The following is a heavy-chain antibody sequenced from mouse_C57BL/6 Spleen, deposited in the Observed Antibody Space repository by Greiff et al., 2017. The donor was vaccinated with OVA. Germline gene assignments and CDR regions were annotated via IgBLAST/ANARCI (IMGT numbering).Heavy chain of an antibody. D-gene: IGHD2-3*01. CDR2: ISYDGSN. Sequence: VQLQQSGPGLVKPSQSLSLTCSVTGYSITSGYYWNWIRQFPGNKLEWMGYISYDGSNNYNPSLKNRISITRDTSKNQFFLKLNSVTTEDTATYYCARSGYYDWYFDVWGTGTTVTVSS. CDR1: GYSITSGYY. CDR3: ARSGYYDWYFDV. J-gene: IGHJ1*03. V-gene: IGHV3-6*01.